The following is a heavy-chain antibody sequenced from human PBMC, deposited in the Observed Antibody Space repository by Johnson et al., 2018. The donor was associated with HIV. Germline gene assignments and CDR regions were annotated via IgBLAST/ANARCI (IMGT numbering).Heavy chain of an antibody. CDR1: GFTVSSNY. CDR2: IYSGGST. CDR3: ARDRKQWLVVGGGINDI. D-gene: IGHD6-19*01. V-gene: IGHV3-66*03. J-gene: IGHJ3*02. Sequence: VQLVESGGGLIQPGGSLRLSCAASGFTVSSNYMSWVRQAPGKGLEWVSVIYSGGSTYYADSVKGRFTISRDNSKNTLYLQMNSLRAEDTAVYYCARDRKQWLVVGGGINDIWGQGTMVTISS.